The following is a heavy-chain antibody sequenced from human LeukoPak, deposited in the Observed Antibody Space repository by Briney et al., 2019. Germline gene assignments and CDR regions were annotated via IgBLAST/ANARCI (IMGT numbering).Heavy chain of an antibody. CDR2: ISSSSSYI. CDR3: AKDREHLDAFDI. D-gene: IGHD1-26*01. CDR1: GFTFSSYT. V-gene: IGHV3-21*04. J-gene: IGHJ3*02. Sequence: GGSLRLSCAASGFTFSSYTMNWVRQAPGKGLEWVSSISSSSSYIYYADSVKGRFTISRDNAKNSLYLQMNSLRAEDTAVYYCAKDREHLDAFDIWGQGTMVTVSS.